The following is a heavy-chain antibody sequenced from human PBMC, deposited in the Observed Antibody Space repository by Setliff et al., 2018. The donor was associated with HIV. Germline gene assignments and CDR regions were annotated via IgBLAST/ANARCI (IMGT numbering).Heavy chain of an antibody. CDR3: ARGSWAGYESGGYYHFDF. Sequence: SVKVSCKTSGGTFNTYPIAWVRQAPGQGLEWMGGIAPNLRMPNYIQKFKGRFTISRDNAKNSLYLQMNSLRAEDTALYFCARGSWAGYESGGYYHFDFWGQGTLVTVSS. CDR1: GGTFNTYP. D-gene: IGHD3-22*01. J-gene: IGHJ4*02. CDR2: IAPNLRMP. V-gene: IGHV1-69*10.